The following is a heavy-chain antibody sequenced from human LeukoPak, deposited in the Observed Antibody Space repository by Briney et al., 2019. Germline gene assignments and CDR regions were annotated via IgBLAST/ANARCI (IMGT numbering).Heavy chain of an antibody. CDR1: GFTFSSYA. CDR3: ARDQVVITVPFDY. D-gene: IGHD3-22*01. V-gene: IGHV3-30-3*01. CDR2: ISYDGSNK. J-gene: IGHJ4*02. Sequence: PGRSLRLSCAPSGFTFSSYAMHWVRQAPGKGLEWVVVISYDGSNKYYADSVKGRFTISRDNSKNTLYLQMNSLRAEDTAVYYCARDQVVITVPFDYWGQGTLVTVSS.